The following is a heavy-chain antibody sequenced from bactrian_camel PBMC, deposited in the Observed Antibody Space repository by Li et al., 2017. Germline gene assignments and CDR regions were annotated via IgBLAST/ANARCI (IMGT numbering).Heavy chain of an antibody. Sequence: VQLVESGGGSVQARGSLRLSCAFDAYTPANVRMAWFRQAPGKEREGVAALNADGTANYADSVRGRFTISKDSAKNTLILQMDHLEPEDTAMYYCAASGGTFGNPCASHNEYEYWGQGTQVTVS. CDR2: LNADGTA. V-gene: IGHV3S55*01. D-gene: IGHD2*01. CDR3: AASGGTFGNPCASHNEYEY. CDR1: AYTPANVR. J-gene: IGHJ4*01.